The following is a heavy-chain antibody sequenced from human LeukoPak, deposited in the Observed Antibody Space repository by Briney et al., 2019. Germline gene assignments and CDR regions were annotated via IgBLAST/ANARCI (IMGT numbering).Heavy chain of an antibody. CDR3: ARRTYFYDSSGYYFDY. CDR2: IYYSGST. V-gene: IGHV4-59*01. D-gene: IGHD3-22*01. J-gene: IGHJ4*02. Sequence: PSETLSLTCTVSGGSISSYYWSWIRQPPGKGLECIGYIYYSGSTNYNPSLKSRVTISVDTSKNQFSLKLSSVTAADTAVYYCARRTYFYDSSGYYFDYWGQGTLVTVS. CDR1: GGSISSYY.